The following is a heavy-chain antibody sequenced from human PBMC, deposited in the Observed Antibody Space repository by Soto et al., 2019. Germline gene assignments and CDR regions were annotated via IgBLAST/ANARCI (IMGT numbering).Heavy chain of an antibody. J-gene: IGHJ4*02. Sequence: GGSLGLSCAASGFTFCSYSMNWVRQAPGKGLEWVSSISSSSSYIYYADSVKGRFTISRDNAKNSLYLQMNSLRAEDTAVYYCARDHYSSSSPSSWGQGTLVTVSS. CDR3: ARDHYSSSSPSS. D-gene: IGHD6-6*01. V-gene: IGHV3-21*01. CDR2: ISSSSSYI. CDR1: GFTFCSYS.